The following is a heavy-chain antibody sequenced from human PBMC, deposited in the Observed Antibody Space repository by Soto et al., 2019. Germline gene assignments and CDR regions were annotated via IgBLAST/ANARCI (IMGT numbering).Heavy chain of an antibody. V-gene: IGHV1-2*02. D-gene: IGHD2-21*02. J-gene: IGHJ2*01. CDR2: INPNSGGT. Sequence: ASVKVSCKASGYTFTGYYMHWVRQAPGQGLEWMGWINPNSGGTNYAQKFQGRVTITADESTSTAYMELSSLRSEDTAVYYCASCVMGDCYSSYWYFDLWGRGTLVTVSS. CDR3: ASCVMGDCYSSYWYFDL. CDR1: GYTFTGYY.